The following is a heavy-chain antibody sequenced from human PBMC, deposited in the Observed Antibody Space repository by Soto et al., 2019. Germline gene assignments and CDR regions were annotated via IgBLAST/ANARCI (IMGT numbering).Heavy chain of an antibody. CDR1: GYTFTTYG. D-gene: IGHD2-8*02. CDR2: IAGDNGRT. CDR3: VRDWGCTGGRFRNYFDP. Sequence: QVQLVQSGGEVKKPGASVKVSCKASGYTFTTYGISWVRQAPGQGLEWMGWIAGDNGRTYYAQKFQDRVTMTTDTSTTTAYMELRSLSSYDTAVYYCVRDWGCTGGRFRNYFDPWGQGTLVTVS. J-gene: IGHJ5*02. V-gene: IGHV1-18*01.